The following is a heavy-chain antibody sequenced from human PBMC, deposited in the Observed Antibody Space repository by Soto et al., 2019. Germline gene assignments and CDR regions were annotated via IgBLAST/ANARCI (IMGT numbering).Heavy chain of an antibody. CDR2: IIPIFGTA. CDR1: GGTFSSYA. J-gene: IGHJ5*02. Sequence: QVQLVQSGAEVKKPGSSVKVSCKASGGTFSSYAISWVRQAPGQGLEWMGGIIPIFGTADYAQKFQGRVTITADKSTSTAYMELSSLRSEDTAVYYCARWYYDFSRTHWFDPWGQGTLVTVSS. V-gene: IGHV1-69*06. D-gene: IGHD3-3*01. CDR3: ARWYYDFSRTHWFDP.